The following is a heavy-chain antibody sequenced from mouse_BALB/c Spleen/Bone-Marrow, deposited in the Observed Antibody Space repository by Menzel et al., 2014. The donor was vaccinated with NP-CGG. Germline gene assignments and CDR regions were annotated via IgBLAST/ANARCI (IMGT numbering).Heavy chain of an antibody. CDR2: IDLYNGGT. V-gene: IGHV1S135*01. Sequence: VQLKDSGPELVKPGASVKVSCKASGYAFTNYNIYWVKQRHGKSLEWIGYIDLYNGGTSYNQKFKGKATLTVDKSSSTAYMHLNSLTSEDSAVYYCARLGDGYYDALDYWGQGTSVTVSS. CDR3: ARLGDGYYDALDY. J-gene: IGHJ4*01. D-gene: IGHD2-3*01. CDR1: GYAFTNYN.